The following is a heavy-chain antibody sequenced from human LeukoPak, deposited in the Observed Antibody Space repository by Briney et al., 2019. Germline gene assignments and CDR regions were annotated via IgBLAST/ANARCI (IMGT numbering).Heavy chain of an antibody. V-gene: IGHV3-30-3*01. CDR2: ISFDGTNK. J-gene: IGHJ4*02. Sequence: PGGSLRLSCVGSGFTFSSYAVHWVLQAPGKGLEWLALISFDGTNKFYADSVKGRFSISRDNSKNTLFLRMNSLRPEDTAVYYCARDIWFYDHSGYSDYWGQGTLVSVSS. D-gene: IGHD3-22*01. CDR1: GFTFSSYA. CDR3: ARDIWFYDHSGYSDY.